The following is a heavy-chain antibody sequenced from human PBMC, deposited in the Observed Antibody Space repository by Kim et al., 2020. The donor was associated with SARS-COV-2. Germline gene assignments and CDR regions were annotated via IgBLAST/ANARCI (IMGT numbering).Heavy chain of an antibody. V-gene: IGHV3-11*04. CDR1: GFTFSDYY. J-gene: IGHJ4*02. D-gene: IGHD4-17*01. CDR3: ARDLLRWYYSFDY. Sequence: GGSLRLSCAASGFTFSDYYMSWIRQAPGKGLEWVSYISSSGSTIYYADSVKGRFTISRDNAKNSLYLQMNSLRAEDTAVYYCARDLLRWYYSFDYWGQGTLVTVSS. CDR2: ISSSGSTI.